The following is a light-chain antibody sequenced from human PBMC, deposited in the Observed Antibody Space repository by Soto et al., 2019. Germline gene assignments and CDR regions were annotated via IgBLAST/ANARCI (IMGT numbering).Light chain of an antibody. CDR1: QSVFSNSNNKKY. V-gene: IGKV4-1*01. Sequence: DIVMTQSADSLAVSLGERATINCKSSQSVFSNSNNKKYLAWYQQKPGQPPKLLIHWASIRESGVPDRFSGSGSGTDFILTINSLQAEDVAVYYCQQYYSTPWTFGQGTKVEIK. CDR2: WAS. J-gene: IGKJ1*01. CDR3: QQYYSTPWT.